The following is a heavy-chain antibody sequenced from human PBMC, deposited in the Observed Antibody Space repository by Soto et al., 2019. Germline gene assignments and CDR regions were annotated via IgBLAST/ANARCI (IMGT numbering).Heavy chain of an antibody. CDR3: TRDIGGKGAY. V-gene: IGHV3-74*01. D-gene: IGHD3-10*01. CDR2: IDEYGNTI. Sequence: GGSLRLSCATSGFTFSSYWMHWVRQVPGKGLLWVSRIDEYGNTINYADSVRGQFTISRDNARNTLYLEMNSLRAEDTALYYCTRDIGGKGAYWGPGTLVTVSS. J-gene: IGHJ4*02. CDR1: GFTFSSYW.